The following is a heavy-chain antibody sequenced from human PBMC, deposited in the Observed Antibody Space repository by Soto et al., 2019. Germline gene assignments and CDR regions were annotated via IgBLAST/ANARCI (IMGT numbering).Heavy chain of an antibody. CDR3: ARESEDLTSNFDY. CDR2: ISSTTNYI. CDR1: GFTVTRYS. V-gene: IGHV3-21*06. Sequence: NPGGSLRVSGAASGFTVTRYSMNWVRQAPGKGLEWVSSISSTTNYIYYGDSMKGRFTISRDNAKNSLYLEMNSLRAEDTAVYYCARESEDLTSNFDYWGQGTLVTVSS. J-gene: IGHJ4*02.